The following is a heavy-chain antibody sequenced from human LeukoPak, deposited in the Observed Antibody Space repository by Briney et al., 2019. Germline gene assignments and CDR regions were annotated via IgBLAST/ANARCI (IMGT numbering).Heavy chain of an antibody. J-gene: IGHJ6*02. CDR2: IGGSGTDI. Sequence: PGGSLRLSCAASGFTFSDFYMSWIRQAPGKGLEWLSYIGGSGTDIKYADSVKGRFTISRDNAKKSLYLQMTSLRVEDAAVYYCARDRCTDAACSGYYHGMDVWGQGATVTVSS. V-gene: IGHV3-11*01. CDR1: GFTFSDFY. CDR3: ARDRCTDAACSGYYHGMDV. D-gene: IGHD2-15*01.